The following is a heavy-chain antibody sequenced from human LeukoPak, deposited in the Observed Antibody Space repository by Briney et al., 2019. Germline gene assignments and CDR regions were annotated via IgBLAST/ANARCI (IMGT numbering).Heavy chain of an antibody. J-gene: IGHJ4*02. V-gene: IGHV3-21*01. D-gene: IGHD6-19*01. CDR3: ARVRIAVAAGYFDY. CDR1: GFTFSSYT. CDR2: ISSSSSYI. Sequence: GGSLRLSCAASGFTFSSYTMNWVRQAPGKGLEWVSSISSSSSYIYYADSVKGRFTISRDNAKNSLYLQMNSLRAEDTAVYYCARVRIAVAAGYFDYWGQGTLVTVSS.